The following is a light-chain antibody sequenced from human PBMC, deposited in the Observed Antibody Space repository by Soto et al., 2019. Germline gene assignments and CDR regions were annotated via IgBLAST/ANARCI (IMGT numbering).Light chain of an antibody. Sequence: QAVVTQEPSLTVSPGWTVTLTCGSSTGTVTSGHYPYWFQVKPGQAPRTLLYDINNKHSWTPARFSGSLLGGKAALTLSGAQPEDEADYYCLLSYSGPSIFGRGTQLTVL. V-gene: IGLV7-46*01. CDR1: TGTVTSGHY. CDR3: LLSYSGPSI. J-gene: IGLJ7*01. CDR2: DIN.